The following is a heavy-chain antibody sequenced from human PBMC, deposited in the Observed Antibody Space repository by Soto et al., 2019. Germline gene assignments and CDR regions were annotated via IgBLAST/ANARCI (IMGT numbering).Heavy chain of an antibody. Sequence: PSETLSLTCAVSGGSISSGGYSWSWIRQPPGKGLEWIGYIYHSGSTYYNPSLKSRVTISVDRSKNQFSLRLASVTAADTAAYFCARTLGPRGPGSDGRDFRWTIDSWGQGILVTVS. V-gene: IGHV4-30-2*01. D-gene: IGHD3-3*01. CDR3: ARTLGPRGPGSDGRDFRWTIDS. J-gene: IGHJ4*02. CDR1: GGSISSGGYS. CDR2: IYHSGST.